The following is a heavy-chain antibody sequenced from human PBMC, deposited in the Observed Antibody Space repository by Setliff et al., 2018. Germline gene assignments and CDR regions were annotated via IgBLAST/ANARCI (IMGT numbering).Heavy chain of an antibody. V-gene: IGHV4-34*01. Sequence: SETLSLTCAVYGESSDNHYWTWIRQPPGERLEWIGEINHRGFTDYKPSLKSRLTMSVDTSRNQFSLNLGSVTAADTGVYYCARGRIAERPEAIDYWGQGTPVTVS. CDR1: GESSDNHY. D-gene: IGHD6-6*01. CDR2: INHRGFT. CDR3: ARGRIAERPEAIDY. J-gene: IGHJ4*02.